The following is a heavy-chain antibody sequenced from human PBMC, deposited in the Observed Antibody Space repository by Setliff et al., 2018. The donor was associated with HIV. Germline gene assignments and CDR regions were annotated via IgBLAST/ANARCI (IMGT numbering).Heavy chain of an antibody. D-gene: IGHD3-16*01. CDR2: AFYSDNT. CDR1: GGSFSGYY. Sequence: TLSLTCAVYGGSFSGYYWSWIRQPPGKGLEYIGSAFYSDNTYYKPSLKNRVTISVGTSKNQFSLKLTSVTAADTAVYYCARDRGGLASVDYWGQGTLVTVSS. CDR3: ARDRGGLASVDY. V-gene: IGHV4-34*12. J-gene: IGHJ4*02.